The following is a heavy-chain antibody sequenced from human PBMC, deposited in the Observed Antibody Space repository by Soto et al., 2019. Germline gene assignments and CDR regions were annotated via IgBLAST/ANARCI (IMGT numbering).Heavy chain of an antibody. D-gene: IGHD6-13*01. CDR2: IYHSGIT. Sequence: SETLSLTCAVSGDSINNGGYSWSWIRQPPGKGLEWIGFIYHSGITSYSPCLKSRVTISADRPNNLFSLRLTSVSAADTAVYFCARVAGRSRGYFDYWGQRTMVTVSS. CDR1: GDSINNGGYS. CDR3: ARVAGRSRGYFDY. V-gene: IGHV4-30-2*01. J-gene: IGHJ4*03.